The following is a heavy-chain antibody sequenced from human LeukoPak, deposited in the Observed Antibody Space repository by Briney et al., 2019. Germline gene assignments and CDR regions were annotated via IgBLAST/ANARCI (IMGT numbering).Heavy chain of an antibody. CDR1: GGSFSGYY. CDR3: ARGWRIQLWLAY. D-gene: IGHD5-18*01. J-gene: IGHJ4*02. Sequence: ETLSLTCAVYGGSFSGYYWSWIRQPPGKGLEWIGEINHSGSTNYNPSLKSRVTISVDTSKNQFSLKLSSVTAADTAVYYCARGWRIQLWLAYWGQGTLVTVSS. CDR2: INHSGST. V-gene: IGHV4-34*01.